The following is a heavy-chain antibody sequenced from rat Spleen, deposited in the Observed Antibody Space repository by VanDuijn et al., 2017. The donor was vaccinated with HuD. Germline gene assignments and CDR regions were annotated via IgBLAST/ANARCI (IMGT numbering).Heavy chain of an antibody. CDR1: GFTFSIHD. CDR2: ISSGGGDT. V-gene: IGHV5S23*01. Sequence: EVQLVESGGGLVQPGRSLKLSCTASGFTFSIHDMAWVRQAPTKGLEWIASISSGGGDTYYRDSVKGRFTISRDNAENTVYLQMNSLRSEDTATYYCAKGMGLTNWGQGVMVTVSS. CDR3: AKGMGLTN. D-gene: IGHD1-9*01. J-gene: IGHJ2*01.